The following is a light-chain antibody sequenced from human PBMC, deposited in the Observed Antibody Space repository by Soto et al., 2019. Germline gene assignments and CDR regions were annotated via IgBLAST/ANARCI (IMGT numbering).Light chain of an antibody. J-gene: IGLJ1*01. CDR3: NSYTSSSTHV. Sequence: QSVLTQPASVSGSPGQSIAISCTGTSSDVGGYNYVSWYQQHPGKAPKLIISDVSNRPSGVSNRFSGSKSGSTASLTISGLQAEDEADYYCNSYTSSSTHVFGTGTKVTVL. CDR2: DVS. CDR1: SSDVGGYNY. V-gene: IGLV2-14*03.